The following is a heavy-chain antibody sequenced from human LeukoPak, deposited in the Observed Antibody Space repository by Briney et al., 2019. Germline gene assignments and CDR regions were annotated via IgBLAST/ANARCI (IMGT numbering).Heavy chain of an antibody. J-gene: IGHJ6*02. Sequence: SETLSLTCAVYGGSFSGYYWSWIRQPPGKGLEWIGEINHSGSTNYNPSLKSRVTISVDTSKNQFSLKLSSVTAADTAVYYCARAIREVQGVLWYYYGMDVWGQGTTVTVSS. V-gene: IGHV4-34*01. CDR2: INHSGST. CDR3: ARAIREVQGVLWYYYGMDV. D-gene: IGHD3-10*01. CDR1: GGSFSGYY.